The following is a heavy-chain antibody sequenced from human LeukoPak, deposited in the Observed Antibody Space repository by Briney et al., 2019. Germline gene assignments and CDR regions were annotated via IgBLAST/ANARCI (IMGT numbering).Heavy chain of an antibody. Sequence: SETLSLTCTVSGGSISSYYWSWIRQPPGKGLEWIGYIYYSGSTNYNPSLKRRVTISVDTSKNPFSRKLSSVTAADTAVYYCARDNDDSSGYYKANWFDPWGQGTLVTVSS. CDR2: IYYSGST. J-gene: IGHJ5*02. D-gene: IGHD3-22*01. V-gene: IGHV4-59*01. CDR3: ARDNDDSSGYYKANWFDP. CDR1: GGSISSYY.